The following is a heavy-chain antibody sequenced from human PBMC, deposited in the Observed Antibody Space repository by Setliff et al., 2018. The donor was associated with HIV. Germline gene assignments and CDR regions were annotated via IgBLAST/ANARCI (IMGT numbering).Heavy chain of an antibody. CDR2: IYQSGST. V-gene: IGHV4-39*07. CDR1: GGSISSSTYY. CDR3: AILRGYSYGFGRHRAYFQY. J-gene: IGHJ1*01. D-gene: IGHD5-18*01. Sequence: SETLSLTCTVSGGSISSSTYYWGWIRQPPGKGLEWIASIYQSGSTYYNPSLKSRVIISIDTSKNQFSLKLSSVTAADTAVYYCAILRGYSYGFGRHRAYFQYWGQGTQVTVSS.